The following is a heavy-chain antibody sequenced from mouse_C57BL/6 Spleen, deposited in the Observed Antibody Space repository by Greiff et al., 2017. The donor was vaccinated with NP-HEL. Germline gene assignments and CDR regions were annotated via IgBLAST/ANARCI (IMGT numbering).Heavy chain of an antibody. J-gene: IGHJ4*01. CDR1: GYTFTSYW. CDR2: IDPSDSYT. CDR3: ARVYGNSYYYAMDY. D-gene: IGHD2-1*01. V-gene: IGHV1-69*01. Sequence: QVQLQQPGAELVMPGASVKLSCKASGYTFTSYWMHWVKQRPGQGLEWIGEIDPSDSYTNYNQKFKGKSKLTVDKSSSTAYMQLSSLTSEDSAVYYCARVYGNSYYYAMDYWGQGTSVTVSS.